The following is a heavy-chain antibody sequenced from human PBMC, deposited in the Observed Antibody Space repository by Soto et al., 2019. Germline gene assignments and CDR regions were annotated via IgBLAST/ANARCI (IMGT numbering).Heavy chain of an antibody. CDR2: IRSGSNYI. CDR3: ARDYGKLNP. J-gene: IGHJ5*02. D-gene: IGHD2-15*01. Sequence: EVQLVESGGGLVKPGGSLRLSCAASGFTFSTYTMNWVRQPPGKGLEWVSSIRSGSNYIYYADSVKGRFTISRDNAKNSLYLQMNSLRAEDTAVYYCARDYGKLNPWGQGTLVTVSS. CDR1: GFTFSTYT. V-gene: IGHV3-21*01.